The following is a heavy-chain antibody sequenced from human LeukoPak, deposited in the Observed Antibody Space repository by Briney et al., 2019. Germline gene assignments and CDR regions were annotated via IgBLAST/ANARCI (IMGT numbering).Heavy chain of an antibody. CDR3: ARGPIAVVTAPIRY. CDR1: GYSISSGYY. CDR2: IYHSGST. V-gene: IGHV4-38-2*01. D-gene: IGHD2-21*02. J-gene: IGHJ4*02. Sequence: PSETLSLTCAVSGYSISSGYYWGWIRQPPGKGLEWIGSIYHSGSTYYNPSLKSRVTISVDTSKNQFSLKLSSVTAADTAVYYCARGPIAVVTAPIRYWGQGTLVTVSS.